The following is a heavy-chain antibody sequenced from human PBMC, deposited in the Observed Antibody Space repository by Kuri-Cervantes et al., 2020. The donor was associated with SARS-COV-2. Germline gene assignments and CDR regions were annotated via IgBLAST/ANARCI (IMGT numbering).Heavy chain of an antibody. Sequence: SVKVSCKASGGTFSSYAISWVRQAPGQGLEWMGGIIPILGTANYAQKFQGRVTITTDESTSTAYMELSSLRSEDTAVYYCARGGVWSSSSAEYFQHWGQGTLVTVSS. CDR1: GGTFSSYA. D-gene: IGHD6-6*01. CDR3: ARGGVWSSSSAEYFQH. V-gene: IGHV1-69*05. CDR2: IIPILGTA. J-gene: IGHJ1*01.